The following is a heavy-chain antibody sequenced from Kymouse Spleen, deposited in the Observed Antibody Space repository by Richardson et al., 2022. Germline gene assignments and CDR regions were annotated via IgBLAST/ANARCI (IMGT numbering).Heavy chain of an antibody. V-gene: IGHV4-34*01. Sequence: QVQLQQWGAGLLKPSETLSLTCAVYGGSFSGYYWSWIRQPPGKGLEWIGEINHSGSTNYNPSLKSRVTISVDTSKNQFSLKLSSVTAADTAVYYCARGGVYYGSGYGMDVWGQGTTVTVSS. J-gene: IGHJ6*02. CDR2: INHSGST. CDR1: GGSFSGYY. CDR3: ARGGVYYGSGYGMDV. D-gene: IGHD3-10*01.